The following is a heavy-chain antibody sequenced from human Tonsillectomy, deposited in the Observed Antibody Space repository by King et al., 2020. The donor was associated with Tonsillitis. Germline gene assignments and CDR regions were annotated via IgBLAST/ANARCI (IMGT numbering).Heavy chain of an antibody. Sequence: LVQSGTEVKKPGASVKVSCKASGYTFTSQYMHWVRQAPGQGLEWMGIINPSIGSTTYAQKFQGRVTMTRDTSTSTVFMELSSLRSEDTAVYYCARGWLRSAWDYWGQGTLVTVSS. CDR3: ARGWLRSAWDY. CDR2: INPSIGST. CDR1: GYTFTSQY. V-gene: IGHV1-46*03. D-gene: IGHD5-12*01. J-gene: IGHJ4*02.